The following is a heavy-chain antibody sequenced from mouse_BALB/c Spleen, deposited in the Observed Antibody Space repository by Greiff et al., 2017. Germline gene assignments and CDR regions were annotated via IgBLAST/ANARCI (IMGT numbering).Heavy chain of an antibody. J-gene: IGHJ3*01. CDR1: GFTFSSFG. CDR3: ARGWFAY. V-gene: IGHV5-17*02. Sequence: EVQLVESGGGLVQPGGSRKLSCAASGFTFSSFGMHWVRQAPEKGLEWVAYISSGSSTIYYADTVKGRFTISRDNPKNTLFQQMTSLRSEDTARYYCARGWFAYWGQGTPVTVSA. CDR2: ISSGSSTI.